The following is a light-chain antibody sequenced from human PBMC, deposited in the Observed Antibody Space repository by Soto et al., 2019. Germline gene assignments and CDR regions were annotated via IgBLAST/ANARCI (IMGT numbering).Light chain of an antibody. CDR1: QSVSSY. Sequence: EIVLTQSPATLSLPPGERATLSCRASQSVSSYLAWYQQNPGQAPRLLIYDASNRATGIPARFSGSGSGTDCTLTISSREPEDFAVYFCQQRSNWPPIFTFGPGTKVDIK. CDR3: QQRSNWPPIFT. J-gene: IGKJ3*01. CDR2: DAS. V-gene: IGKV3-11*01.